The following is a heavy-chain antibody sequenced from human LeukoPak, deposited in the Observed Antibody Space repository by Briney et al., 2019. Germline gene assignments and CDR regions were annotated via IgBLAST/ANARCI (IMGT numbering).Heavy chain of an antibody. CDR3: ARLSYGDYESLAFDY. CDR2: IYYSGST. CDR1: GGSISSYY. Sequence: SETLSLTCTVSGGSISSYYWSWIRQPPGKGLEWIGYIYYSGSTNYNPSLKSRVTISVDTSKNQFPLKLSSVTAADTAVYYCARLSYGDYESLAFDYWGQGTLVTVSS. J-gene: IGHJ4*02. D-gene: IGHD4-17*01. V-gene: IGHV4-59*08.